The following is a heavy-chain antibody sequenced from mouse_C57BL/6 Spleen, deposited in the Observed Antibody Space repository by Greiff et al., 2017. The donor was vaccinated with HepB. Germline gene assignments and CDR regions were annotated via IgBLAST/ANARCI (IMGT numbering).Heavy chain of an antibody. V-gene: IGHV5-4*01. CDR1: GFTFSSYA. J-gene: IGHJ2*01. CDR3: ARDGSSGFDY. D-gene: IGHD1-1*01. Sequence: DVMLVESGGGLVKPGGSLKLSCAASGFTFSSYAMSWVRQTPEKRLEWVATISDGGSYTYYPDNVKGRFTISRDNAKNNLYLQMSHLKSEDTAMYYCARDGSSGFDYWGQGTTLTVSS. CDR2: ISDGGSYT.